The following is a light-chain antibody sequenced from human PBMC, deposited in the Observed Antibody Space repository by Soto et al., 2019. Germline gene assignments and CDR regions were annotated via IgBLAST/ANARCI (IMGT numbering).Light chain of an antibody. CDR2: GAS. CDR1: QSVSSSY. V-gene: IGKV3-20*01. Sequence: EIVLTQSPGTLSLSPGERATHSCRASQSVSSSYLAWYQQKPGQAPRLLIYGASRRATGIPDRFSGSGSGTDFTLTISRLEPEDFAVYYCQQYGSSPRVTFGQGTRLEIK. CDR3: QQYGSSPRVT. J-gene: IGKJ5*01.